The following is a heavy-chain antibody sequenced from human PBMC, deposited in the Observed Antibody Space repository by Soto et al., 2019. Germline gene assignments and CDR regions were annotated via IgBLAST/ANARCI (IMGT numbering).Heavy chain of an antibody. CDR2: IKQDESEK. V-gene: IGHV3-7*04. CDR1: GFTFSSYW. Sequence: EVQLVESGGGLVQPGGSLRLSCAASGFTFSSYWMTWVRQAPGKGLEWVANIKQDESEKYYVDSVMGRFTISRDNAKNSLYLQMNSLRAEDTAVYYCARVKQWPDDACDIWGQGTMVTVSS. D-gene: IGHD6-19*01. J-gene: IGHJ3*02. CDR3: ARVKQWPDDACDI.